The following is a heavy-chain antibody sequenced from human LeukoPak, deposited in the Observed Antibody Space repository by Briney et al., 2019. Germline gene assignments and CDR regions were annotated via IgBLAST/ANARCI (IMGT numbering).Heavy chain of an antibody. D-gene: IGHD3-10*01. CDR1: GFTFSSYA. J-gene: IGHJ6*04. CDR2: ISGSGGST. V-gene: IGHV3-23*01. CDR3: AKVGGYYGSGSLDV. Sequence: PGGSLRLSCAASGFTFSSYAMSWVRQAPGKGLEWVSAISGSGGSTYYADSVKGRFTISRDNSKNTLYLQMNSLRAEDTAVYYCAKVGGYYGSGSLDVWGKGTTVTISS.